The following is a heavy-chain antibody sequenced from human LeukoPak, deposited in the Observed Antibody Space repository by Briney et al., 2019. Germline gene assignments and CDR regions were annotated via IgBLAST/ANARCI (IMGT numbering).Heavy chain of an antibody. Sequence: PGGSLRLSCGVSGFTFRSYELEWVRQAPGKGLEWVSHISTSGSTIHYADSVKGRFTISRDNAKHSLFLQMNRLRAEDTAVYYCARLAVVTTDGMDVWGQGTTVTVS. V-gene: IGHV3-48*03. J-gene: IGHJ6*02. CDR2: ISTSGSTI. D-gene: IGHD2-21*02. CDR3: ARLAVVTTDGMDV. CDR1: GFTFRSYE.